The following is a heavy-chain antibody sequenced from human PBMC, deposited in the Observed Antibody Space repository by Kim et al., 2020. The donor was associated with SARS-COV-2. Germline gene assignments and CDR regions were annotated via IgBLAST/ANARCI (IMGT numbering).Heavy chain of an antibody. J-gene: IGHJ2*01. Sequence: ASVKVSCKASGYTFTSYAMNWVRQAPGQGLEWMGWINTNTGNPTYAQGFTGRFVFSLDTSVSTAYLQISSLKAEDTAVYYCARAEKLEWLLGYWYFDLWGRGTLVTVSS. CDR3: ARAEKLEWLLGYWYFDL. CDR2: INTNTGNP. V-gene: IGHV7-4-1*02. D-gene: IGHD3-3*01. CDR1: GYTFTSYA.